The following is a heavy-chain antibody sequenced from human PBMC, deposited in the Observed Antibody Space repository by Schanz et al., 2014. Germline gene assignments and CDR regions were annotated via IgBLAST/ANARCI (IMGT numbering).Heavy chain of an antibody. V-gene: IGHV1-18*01. CDR2: ISDYNGKT. Sequence: QAQLMQSGPELKRPGASVKVSCTASGYTLKNYGISWVRQAPGLGLEWMGWISDYNGKTNYAQKFQDRVIMTTDTSTSTSYMELTSLRFDDTAVYYCARDFSAYVGNYFDYWGQGTLVTVSS. CDR1: GYTLKNYG. D-gene: IGHD5-12*01. J-gene: IGHJ4*02. CDR3: ARDFSAYVGNYFDY.